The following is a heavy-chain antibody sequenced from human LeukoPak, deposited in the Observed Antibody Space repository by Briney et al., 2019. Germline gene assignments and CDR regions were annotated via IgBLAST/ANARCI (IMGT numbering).Heavy chain of an antibody. Sequence: SETLSLTCTVSGGSITSSGHYWSWIRQLPGKGLEWIGYIYYTGSTYYNPSLKSRLTISVDTSKNQFSLKLISVTAADTAVYYCARGYGPFDAWGQGTLVTVSS. CDR1: GGSITSSGHY. CDR3: ARGYGPFDA. D-gene: IGHD5-12*01. CDR2: IYYTGST. J-gene: IGHJ5*02. V-gene: IGHV4-31*03.